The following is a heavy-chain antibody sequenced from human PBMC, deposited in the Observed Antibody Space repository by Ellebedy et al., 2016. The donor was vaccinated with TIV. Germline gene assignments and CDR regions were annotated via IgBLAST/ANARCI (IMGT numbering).Heavy chain of an antibody. D-gene: IGHD4-17*01. CDR1: GFTFSSYT. J-gene: IGHJ2*01. V-gene: IGHV3-21*01. CDR2: ISTSSSYI. Sequence: GESLKISCAASGFTFSSYTLNWVRQAPGKGLEWVSSISTSSSYIYYADSVKGRFTIFRDNAKNSLFLQMTSLRAEDTAVYYCARKVPAPTTVPPNWYFDLWGRGTLVTVSS. CDR3: ARKVPAPTTVPPNWYFDL.